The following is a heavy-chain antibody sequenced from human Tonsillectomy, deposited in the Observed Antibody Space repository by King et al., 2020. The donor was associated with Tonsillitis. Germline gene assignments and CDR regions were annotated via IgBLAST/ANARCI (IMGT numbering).Heavy chain of an antibody. CDR3: TTDLSPWTGEEDASFDY. CDR1: GFTFSNAW. J-gene: IGHJ4*02. CDR2: IKSKTDGGTT. D-gene: IGHD3/OR15-3a*01. Sequence: VQLVESGGGLVKPGGSLRLSCAASGFTFSNAWMSWVRQAPGKGLEWVGRIKSKTDGGTTDYAAPVKGRFTISRDDSKNTLYLQMNSLKTEDTAVYYCTTDLSPWTGEEDASFDYWGQGTLVTVSS. V-gene: IGHV3-15*01.